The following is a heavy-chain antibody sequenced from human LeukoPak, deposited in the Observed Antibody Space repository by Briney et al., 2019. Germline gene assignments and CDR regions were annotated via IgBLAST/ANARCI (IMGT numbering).Heavy chain of an antibody. V-gene: IGHV3-23*01. CDR3: AKALYGGHDY. D-gene: IGHD4-23*01. CDR2: LSGNGNTI. CDR1: GFTFSTYA. Sequence: GGSLRLSCAASGFTFSTYAMSWVRQAPGKGLECVSALSGNGNTIYYADSVKGRLTISRDNSKNTLSLQMNSLRAEDTAVYYCAKALYGGHDYWGQGTLVTVSS. J-gene: IGHJ4*02.